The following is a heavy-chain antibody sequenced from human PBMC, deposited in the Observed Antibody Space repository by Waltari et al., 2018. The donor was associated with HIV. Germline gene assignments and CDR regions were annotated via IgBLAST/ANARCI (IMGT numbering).Heavy chain of an antibody. CDR3: ARLRGGYDFDY. D-gene: IGHD5-12*01. CDR1: GVTFRSYW. J-gene: IGHJ4*02. CDR2: IKQDGSEK. Sequence: EVQLVESGGGLVQPGGSLGRSCAASGVTFRSYWMCWVRQAPGKGLECVANIKQDGSEKSYVDSVKGRFTISRDNAKNSLYLQMNNLRAEDTAVYYCARLRGGYDFDYWGQGTLVTVSS. V-gene: IGHV3-7*01.